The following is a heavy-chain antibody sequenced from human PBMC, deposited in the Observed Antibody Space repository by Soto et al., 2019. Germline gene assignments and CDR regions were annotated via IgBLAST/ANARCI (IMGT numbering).Heavy chain of an antibody. CDR2: IKQDGSEK. CDR1: GFTFSSYW. Sequence: PGGSLRLSCAASGFTFSSYWMSWVRQAPGKGLEWVANIKQDGSEKYYVDSVKGRFTISRDNAKNSLYLQMNSLRAEDTAVYYCARDSPVYSSGRSYYYGMDVWGPGRMVTVSS. CDR3: ARDSPVYSSGRSYYYGMDV. J-gene: IGHJ6*02. D-gene: IGHD6-19*01. V-gene: IGHV3-7*03.